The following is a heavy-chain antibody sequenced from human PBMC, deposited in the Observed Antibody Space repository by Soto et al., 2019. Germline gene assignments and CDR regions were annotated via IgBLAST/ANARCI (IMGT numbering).Heavy chain of an antibody. CDR3: ARDGSYCTHGVCFYYLDY. V-gene: IGHV1-69*06. CDR2: IIPLFGKA. Sequence: QMQLVQSGAEAKTPGSSVKVSCKASGGSLNNYAVSWVRQAPGQGLEWMGRIIPLFGKADYARKLQGRVTLTADKYTNTAYMELSSLRSEDTAMYFCARDGSYCTHGVCFYYLDYWGKGTRVTVSS. J-gene: IGHJ4*02. CDR1: GGSLNNYA. D-gene: IGHD2-8*01.